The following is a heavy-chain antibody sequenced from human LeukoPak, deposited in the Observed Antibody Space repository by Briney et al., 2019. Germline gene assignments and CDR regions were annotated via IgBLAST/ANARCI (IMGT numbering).Heavy chain of an antibody. V-gene: IGHV3-23*01. CDR3: AKAPVTTCSGAYCYPFDY. CDR1: GFTLGSYA. J-gene: IGHJ4*02. CDR2: ISVSGNT. Sequence: GGSLRLSCAASGFTLGSYAMSWVRQGPGKGLEWVSAISVSGNTYHADSVKGRFTIPRDSSKNTLYLQMNSLRAEDAAVYYCAKAPVTTCSGAYCYPFDYWGQGTLVTVSS. D-gene: IGHD2-15*01.